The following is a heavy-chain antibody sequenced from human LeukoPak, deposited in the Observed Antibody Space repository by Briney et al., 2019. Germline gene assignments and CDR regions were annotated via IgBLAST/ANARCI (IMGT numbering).Heavy chain of an antibody. D-gene: IGHD2-2*01. CDR2: ISGSGGST. CDR1: GFTFSSYA. Sequence: GGSLRLSCAASGFTFSSYAMSWVRQAPGKGLEWVSAISGSGGSTYYADSVKGRFTISRDNPKNTLYLQMNSLRAEDTAVYYCAKDLEWGSVWGPYQLLSGALFDYWGQGTLVTVSS. J-gene: IGHJ4*02. CDR3: AKDLEWGSVWGPYQLLSGALFDY. V-gene: IGHV3-23*01.